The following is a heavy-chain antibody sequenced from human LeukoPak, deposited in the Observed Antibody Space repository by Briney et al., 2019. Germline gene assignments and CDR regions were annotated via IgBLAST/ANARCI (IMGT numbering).Heavy chain of an antibody. CDR1: GGSISSYY. CDR2: IYYSGST. J-gene: IGHJ6*02. D-gene: IGHD5-12*01. Sequence: SETLSLTCTVSGGSISSYYWSWIRQPPGEGLEWIGYIYYSGSTNYNPSLKSRVTISVDTSKNQFSLKLSSVTAADTAVYYCARAPGYSGYDDYYYYGMDVWGQGTTVTVSS. CDR3: ARAPGYSGYDDYYYYGMDV. V-gene: IGHV4-59*08.